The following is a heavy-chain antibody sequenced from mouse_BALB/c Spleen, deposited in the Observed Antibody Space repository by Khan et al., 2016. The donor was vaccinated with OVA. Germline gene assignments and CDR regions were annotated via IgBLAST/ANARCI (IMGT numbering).Heavy chain of an antibody. CDR2: INPSNGYT. J-gene: IGHJ3*01. CDR1: GYTFTSYT. D-gene: IGHD2-14*01. V-gene: IGHV1-4*01. Sequence: QVRLQQSRAELARPGASVKMSCKASGYTFTSYTIHWIKLRPGQGLEWIGFINPSNGYTNYNQKFKDKATLTADKSSTTVYMQLSSLTSDDSAVYNCVRDGAYHRNDGWFAYWGQGTLVTVSA. CDR3: VRDGAYHRNDGWFAY.